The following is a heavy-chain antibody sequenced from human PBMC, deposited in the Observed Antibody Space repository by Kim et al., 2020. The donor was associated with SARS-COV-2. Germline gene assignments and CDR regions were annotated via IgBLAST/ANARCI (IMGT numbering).Heavy chain of an antibody. J-gene: IGHJ3*02. Sequence: GGSLRLSCAASGFTFSSYDMHWVRQATGKGLEWVSAIGTAGDTYYPGSVKGRFTISRENAKNSLYLQMNSLRAGDTAVYYCAREGYYYAFDIWGQGTMVTVSS. D-gene: IGHD3-22*01. V-gene: IGHV3-13*01. CDR3: AREGYYYAFDI. CDR2: IGTAGDT. CDR1: GFTFSSYD.